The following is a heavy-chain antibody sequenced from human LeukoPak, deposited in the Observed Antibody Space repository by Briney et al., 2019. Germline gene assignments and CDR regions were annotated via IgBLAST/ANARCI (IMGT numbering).Heavy chain of an antibody. CDR2: ISSSSSYI. CDR1: GFTFSSYS. CDR3: AKDRVTMIVVVAFDI. V-gene: IGHV3-21*04. D-gene: IGHD3-22*01. J-gene: IGHJ3*02. Sequence: PGGSLRLSCAASGFTFSSYSMNWVRQAPGKGLEWVSFISSSSSYIYYADSVKGRFTISRDNAKNSLYLQMNSLRAEDTAVYYCAKDRVTMIVVVAFDIWGQGTMVTVSS.